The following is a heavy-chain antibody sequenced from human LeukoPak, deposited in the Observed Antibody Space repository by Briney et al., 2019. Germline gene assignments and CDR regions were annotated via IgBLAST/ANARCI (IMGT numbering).Heavy chain of an antibody. CDR2: INHSGST. D-gene: IGHD1-7*01. CDR3: ARGGGRPYNWNSY. J-gene: IGHJ4*02. Sequence: KPSETLSLTCAVYGGSFSGYYWSWTRQPPGKGLEWIGEINHSGSTNYNPSLKSRVTISVDTSKNQFSLKLSSVTAADTAVYYCARGGGRPYNWNSYWGQGTLVTVSS. CDR1: GGSFSGYY. V-gene: IGHV4-34*01.